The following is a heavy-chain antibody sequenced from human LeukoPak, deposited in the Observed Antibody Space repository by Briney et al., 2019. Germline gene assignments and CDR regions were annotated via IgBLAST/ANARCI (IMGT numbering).Heavy chain of an antibody. CDR2: ISSSSSYI. CDR1: GFTFSSYS. V-gene: IGHV3-21*01. Sequence: PGGSLRLSCAASGFTFSSYSMNWVRQAPGKGLEWVSSISSSSSYIYYADSVKGRFTISRDNAKNSLYLQMNGLRAEDTAVYYCATFFTIPVIGMDVWGQGTTVTVSS. J-gene: IGHJ6*02. D-gene: IGHD3-3*01. CDR3: ATFFTIPVIGMDV.